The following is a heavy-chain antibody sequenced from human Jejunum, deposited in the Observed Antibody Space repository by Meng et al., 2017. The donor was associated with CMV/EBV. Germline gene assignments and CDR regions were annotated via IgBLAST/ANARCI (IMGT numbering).Heavy chain of an antibody. J-gene: IGHJ4*02. Sequence: DSFSDPTWWNWGRQTPGKGLEWIGGIYHSGSTMYNPSLKSRLTISLDAARNQLSLSLRSVTAADSAIYYCARGTLGYCSSTNCLPDHWGRGTLVTVSS. CDR2: IYHSGST. CDR3: ARGTLGYCSSTNCLPDH. D-gene: IGHD2-2*01. CDR1: DSFSDPTW. V-gene: IGHV4-4*02.